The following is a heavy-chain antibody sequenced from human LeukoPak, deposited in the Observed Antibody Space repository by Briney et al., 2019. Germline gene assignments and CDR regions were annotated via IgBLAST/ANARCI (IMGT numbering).Heavy chain of an antibody. CDR3: ARDPSYTSGYFND. J-gene: IGHJ4*02. CDR1: GFTFSTYW. D-gene: IGHD6-19*01. Sequence: GGSLRLSCAASGFTFSTYWMHWVRQVPGKGLVWVSRIEGDGSSTSYADSVKGRFTISRDNAKNTLDLQMNSLRAEDTAVYYCARDPSYTSGYFNDWGQGTPVIVSS. V-gene: IGHV3-74*01. CDR2: IEGDGSST.